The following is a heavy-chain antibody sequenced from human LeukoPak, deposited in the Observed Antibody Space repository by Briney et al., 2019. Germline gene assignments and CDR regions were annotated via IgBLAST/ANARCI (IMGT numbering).Heavy chain of an antibody. J-gene: IGHJ6*02. CDR1: GFPFSSYG. CDR3: AKDDGGDYYYYYGMDV. V-gene: IGHV3-30*18. D-gene: IGHD4-17*01. CDR2: MSYDGSNK. Sequence: PGRSLRLSCAASGFPFSSYGMHWVRQAPGKGLEWVAVMSYDGSNKYYADSVKGRFTISRDNSKNTLYLQMNSLRAEDTAVYYCAKDDGGDYYYYYGMDVWGQGTTVTVSS.